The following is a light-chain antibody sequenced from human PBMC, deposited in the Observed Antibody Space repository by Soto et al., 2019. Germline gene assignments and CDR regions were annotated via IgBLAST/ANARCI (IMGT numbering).Light chain of an antibody. J-gene: IGKJ1*01. CDR3: EPYNIYST. Sequence: DIQMTQTTHSLSASVGDRVTITCRSSQSISSYLNWYQQKPGKAPKLLIYAASSLESGVPSKFSGSGFGTEFTLTSSCLQPDDFATYYCEPYNIYSTFGQGTKVDIK. CDR2: AAS. CDR1: QSISSY. V-gene: IGKV1-5*01.